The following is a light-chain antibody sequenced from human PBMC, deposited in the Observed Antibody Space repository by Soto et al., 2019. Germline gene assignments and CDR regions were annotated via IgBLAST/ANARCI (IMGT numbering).Light chain of an antibody. CDR3: QQYGSSAPGLT. CDR1: QSVSSSY. Sequence: EIVLTQSPGTLSLSPGERATLSCRASQSVSSSYLAWYQQKPGQAPRLLIYGAKSRATVIPERLSGSGSGTDFTLTISRLEPEDLEVNYCQQYGSSAPGLTFGGGTKVEIK. V-gene: IGKV3-20*01. J-gene: IGKJ4*01. CDR2: GAK.